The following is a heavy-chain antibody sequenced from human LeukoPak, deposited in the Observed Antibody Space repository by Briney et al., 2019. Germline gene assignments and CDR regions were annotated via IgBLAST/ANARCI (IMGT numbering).Heavy chain of an antibody. J-gene: IGHJ3*02. CDR3: ARARRGIYGSGSFDI. CDR1: GGSISSSSYY. Sequence: SETLSLTCTVSGGSISSSSYYWGWIRQPPGKGLEWFGSIYYSGSTYYNPSLKSRVNISVDTSKNQFSLKLSSLTAADTAVYYCARARRGIYGSGSFDIWGQGTMVTVSS. D-gene: IGHD3-10*01. V-gene: IGHV4-39*01. CDR2: IYYSGST.